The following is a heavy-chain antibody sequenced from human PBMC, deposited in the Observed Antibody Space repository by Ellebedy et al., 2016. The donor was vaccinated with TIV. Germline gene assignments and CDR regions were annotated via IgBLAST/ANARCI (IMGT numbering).Heavy chain of an antibody. CDR3: ARDQEWFGEYFDY. CDR1: GFTFSSYA. D-gene: IGHD3-10*01. V-gene: IGHV3-30*01. Sequence: GESLKISCAASGFTFSSYAMHWVRQAPGKGLEWVAVISYDGSNKYYADSVKGRFTISRDNSKNTLYLQMNSLRAEDTAVYYCARDQEWFGEYFDYWGQGTLVTVSS. CDR2: ISYDGSNK. J-gene: IGHJ4*02.